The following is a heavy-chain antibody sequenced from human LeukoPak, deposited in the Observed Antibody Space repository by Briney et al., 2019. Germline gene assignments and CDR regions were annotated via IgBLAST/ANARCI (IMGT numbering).Heavy chain of an antibody. CDR2: ISYDGSNK. D-gene: IGHD3-3*01. CDR3: ARGGGYDFWSGYYRSSHYFDC. Sequence: GGSLRLSCAASGFTFSSYGMHWVRQAPGKGLEWVAVISYDGSNKYYADSVKGRFTISRDNSKNTLYLQMNSLRAEDTAVYYCARGGGYDFWSGYYRSSHYFDCWGQGTLVTVSS. CDR1: GFTFSSYG. V-gene: IGHV3-30*03. J-gene: IGHJ4*02.